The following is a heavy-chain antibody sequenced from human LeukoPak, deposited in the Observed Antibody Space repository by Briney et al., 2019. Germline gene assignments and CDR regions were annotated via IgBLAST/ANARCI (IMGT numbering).Heavy chain of an antibody. V-gene: IGHV4-4*07. CDR2: IYTSGTT. J-gene: IGHJ6*03. CDR1: GGSLTNYY. Sequence: SETLSLTCTVSGGSLTNYYWTWIRQPAGKGLEWIGRIYTSGTTNYNPSLKSRVTISVDTSKNQFSLKLSSVTAADTAVYYCARYGGYYYYMDVWGKGTTVTVSS. CDR3: ARYGGYYYYMDV. D-gene: IGHD3-10*01.